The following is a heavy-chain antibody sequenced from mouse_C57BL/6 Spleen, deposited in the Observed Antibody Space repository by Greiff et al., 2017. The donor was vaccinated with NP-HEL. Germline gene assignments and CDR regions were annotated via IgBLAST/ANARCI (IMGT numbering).Heavy chain of an antibody. CDR3: ARRRIYDGYYFDY. CDR2: INPNNGGT. V-gene: IGHV1-26*01. J-gene: IGHJ2*01. Sequence: VQLQQSGPELVKPGASVKISCKASGYTFTDYYMNWVKQSHGKSLEWIGDINPNNGGTSYNQKFKGKATLTVDKSSSTAYMELRSLTSEDSAVYYCARRRIYDGYYFDYWGQGTTLTVSS. D-gene: IGHD2-3*01. CDR1: GYTFTDYY.